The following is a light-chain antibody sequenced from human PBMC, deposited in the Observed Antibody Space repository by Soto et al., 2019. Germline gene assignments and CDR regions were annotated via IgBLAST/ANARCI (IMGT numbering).Light chain of an antibody. V-gene: IGLV1-44*01. CDR1: SSDIGGNT. CDR3: ATWDDRLNGWV. Sequence: QSVLTQPPSASGPPGQRVTISCSGSSSDIGGNTVNWYQQLPGTAPKLLIYSNNQRPSGVPDRISGSKSGTSASLAISGLQSEDEADYYCATWDDRLNGWVFGGGTKLTVL. CDR2: SNN. J-gene: IGLJ3*02.